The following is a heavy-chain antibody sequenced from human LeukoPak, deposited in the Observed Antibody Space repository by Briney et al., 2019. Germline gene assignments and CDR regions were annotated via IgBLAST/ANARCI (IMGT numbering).Heavy chain of an antibody. D-gene: IGHD4-17*01. V-gene: IGHV4-31*03. Sequence: SETLSLTCTVSGGSISSGGYYWSWIRQHPGKGLEWIGYIYYSGSTFYNPSLKSRVTMSVDTSKNQFSLKLSSVTAADTAVYYCARDQAHGDYLDYWGQGTLVTVSS. CDR3: ARDQAHGDYLDY. CDR1: GGSISSGGYY. CDR2: IYYSGST. J-gene: IGHJ4*02.